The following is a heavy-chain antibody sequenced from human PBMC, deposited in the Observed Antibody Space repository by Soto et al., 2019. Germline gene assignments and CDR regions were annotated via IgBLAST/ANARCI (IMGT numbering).Heavy chain of an antibody. D-gene: IGHD1-26*01. CDR3: VRGVRYSGSLEAFDI. CDR1: GFTVRSNF. Sequence: EAQLVESGGTLIQPGGSLRLSCAASGFTVRSNFFTWVRQAPGKGLEWVSTLYYGGTMSYADSVKGRFTISRDDSKNTLYLQMNSLRAEDTAVYYCVRGVRYSGSLEAFDIWGQGTMVTVSS. CDR2: LYYGGTM. J-gene: IGHJ3*02. V-gene: IGHV3-53*01.